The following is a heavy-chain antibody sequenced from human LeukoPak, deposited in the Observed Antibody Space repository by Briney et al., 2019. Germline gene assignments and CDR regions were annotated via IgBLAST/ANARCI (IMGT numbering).Heavy chain of an antibody. CDR3: ARDFLYCSGGSCYSDWFDP. CDR1: GGSFSGYY. V-gene: IGHV4-34*01. D-gene: IGHD2-15*01. Sequence: PSETLPLTCAVYGGSFSGYYWSWIRQPPGKGLEWIGEINHSGSTYYNPSLKSRVTISVDTSKNQFSLKLSSVTAADTAVYYCARDFLYCSGGSCYSDWFDPWGQGTRVTVSS. CDR2: INHSGST. J-gene: IGHJ5*02.